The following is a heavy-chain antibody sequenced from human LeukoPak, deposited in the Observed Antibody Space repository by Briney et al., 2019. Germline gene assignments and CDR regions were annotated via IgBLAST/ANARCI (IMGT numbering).Heavy chain of an antibody. D-gene: IGHD2-15*01. CDR3: AKDAGFEYCSGGTCYTGDY. CDR1: GFTFSSYG. V-gene: IGHV3-30*18. J-gene: IGHJ4*02. CDR2: ISYDGSNK. Sequence: PGRSLRLSCAASGFTFSSYGMHWVRQAPGKGLEWVAVISYDGSNKYYADSVKGRFTISRDNSKNTLYLQMNSLRAEDTAVYYCAKDAGFEYCSGGTCYTGDYWGQGTLVTVSS.